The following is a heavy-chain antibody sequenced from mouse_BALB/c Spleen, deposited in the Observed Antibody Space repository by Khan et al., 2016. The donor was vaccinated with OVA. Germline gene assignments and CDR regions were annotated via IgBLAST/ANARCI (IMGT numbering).Heavy chain of an antibody. CDR1: GYTFTNYG. CDR2: INTYTGEP. Sequence: QIQLVQSGPELKKPGETVKISCKASGYTFTNYGMNWVKQAPGKGLKWMGWINTYTGEPTYADDFKGRFVFTLDTSASTAYLQISNLKNEDMTTCFCARISSYGYSDVWGEGTTVTVSS. CDR3: ARISSYGYSDV. D-gene: IGHD6-2*01. V-gene: IGHV9-1*02. J-gene: IGHJ1*01.